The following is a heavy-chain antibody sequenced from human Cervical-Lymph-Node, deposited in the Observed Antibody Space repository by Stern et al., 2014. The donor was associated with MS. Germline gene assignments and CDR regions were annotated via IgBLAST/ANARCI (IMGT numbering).Heavy chain of an antibody. CDR1: GYTFTSYG. CDR2: TSGYPVNP. D-gene: IGHD5-24*01. V-gene: IGHV1-18*04. Sequence: VQLVESGAEVKKPGASVRVSCRASGYTFTSYGISWVRQAPGQGLEWMGWTSGYPVNPPYPQKFQDRVTMTTDTSTSTAYMELTSLTSDDTAVYYCATGGDGYSHFDYWGQGTLVTVSS. CDR3: ATGGDGYSHFDY. J-gene: IGHJ4*02.